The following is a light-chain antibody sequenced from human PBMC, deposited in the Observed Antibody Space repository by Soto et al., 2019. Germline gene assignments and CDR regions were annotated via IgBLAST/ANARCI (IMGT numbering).Light chain of an antibody. V-gene: IGKV1-5*03. CDR1: QSISSW. CDR3: QQYGSSSPWT. J-gene: IGKJ1*01. CDR2: KAS. Sequence: DIQMTQSPSTLSASVGDRVTITCRASQSISSWLAWYQQKPGRAPKLLIYKASSLETGVPSSFSGSGSGTEFTLIISSLQPDDFASYYCQQYGSSSPWTFGQGTNVEIK.